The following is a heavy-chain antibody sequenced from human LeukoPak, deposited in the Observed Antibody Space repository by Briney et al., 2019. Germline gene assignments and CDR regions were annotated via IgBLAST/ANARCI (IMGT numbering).Heavy chain of an antibody. Sequence: GGSLRLSCAASGFTFSSYAMHWVRQAPGKGVEWVAVISYDGSNKYYADSVKGRFTISRDNSKNTLYLQMNSLRAEDTAVYYCARADVEWLVVSAPDYWGQGTLVTVSS. V-gene: IGHV3-30-3*01. J-gene: IGHJ4*02. D-gene: IGHD3-3*01. CDR1: GFTFSSYA. CDR3: ARADVEWLVVSAPDY. CDR2: ISYDGSNK.